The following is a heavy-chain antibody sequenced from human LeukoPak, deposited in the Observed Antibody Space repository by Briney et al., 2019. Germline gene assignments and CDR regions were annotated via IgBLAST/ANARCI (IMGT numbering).Heavy chain of an antibody. V-gene: IGHV3-48*03. Sequence: GGSLRLSCAASGFTFSSYEMNWVRQAPGKGLEWVSYISSSGSTIYYADSVKGRFTISRDNAKNSLYLQMNSLRAEDTAVYYCARDASWFGESINWFDPWGQGTLVTVSS. CDR2: ISSSGSTI. CDR3: ARDASWFGESINWFDP. CDR1: GFTFSSYE. J-gene: IGHJ5*02. D-gene: IGHD3-10*01.